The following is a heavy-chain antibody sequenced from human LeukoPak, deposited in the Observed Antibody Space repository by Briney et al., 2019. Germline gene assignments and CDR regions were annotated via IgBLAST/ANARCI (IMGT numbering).Heavy chain of an antibody. D-gene: IGHD4/OR15-4a*01. CDR3: ARRAGAYSHPYDY. CDR2: IYSDNT. V-gene: IGHV3-53*01. J-gene: IGHJ4*02. CDR1: GFTVSSNS. Sequence: PGASLRLSCTVSGFTVSSNSMSWVRQAPGKGLEWVSFIYSDNTHYSDSLKGGFTISRDNSKNTLYLQMNRLRAEDTAVYYCARRAGAYSHPYDYWGQGTLVTVSS.